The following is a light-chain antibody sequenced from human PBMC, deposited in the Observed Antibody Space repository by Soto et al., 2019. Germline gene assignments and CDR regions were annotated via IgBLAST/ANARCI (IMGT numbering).Light chain of an antibody. CDR1: QGFSGH. CDR2: AAS. V-gene: IGKV3-15*01. CDR3: QQYNNWPRT. Sequence: ETVMTQSPATLSVSPGERATLSCRASQGFSGHLAWYQQKPGQAPRLLIFAASTRATSVPARFTGSRSGTEFTLTINSLQSEDFAIYYCQQYNNWPRTFGQGTKVEIK. J-gene: IGKJ1*01.